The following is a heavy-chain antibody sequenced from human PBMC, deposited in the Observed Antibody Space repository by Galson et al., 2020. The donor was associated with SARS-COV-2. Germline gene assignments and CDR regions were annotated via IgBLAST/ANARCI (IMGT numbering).Heavy chain of an antibody. V-gene: IGHV4-39*07. CDR1: GGSISSSSYY. D-gene: IGHD4-17*01. CDR2: IYYSGST. Sequence: ASETLSLTCTVSGGSISSSSYYWGWIRQPPGKGLEWIGSIYYSGSTYYNPSLKSRVPISVDTSKNQFSLKLSSVTAADTAVYYCARTVSGLYYYYYGMDVWGQGTTVTGSS. J-gene: IGHJ6*02. CDR3: ARTVSGLYYYYYGMDV.